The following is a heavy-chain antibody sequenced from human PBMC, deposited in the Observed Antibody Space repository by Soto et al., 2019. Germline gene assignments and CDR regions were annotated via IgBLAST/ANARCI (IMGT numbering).Heavy chain of an antibody. CDR1: GYRFTNYW. J-gene: IGHJ3*02. V-gene: IGHV5-51*01. Sequence: GESLKISCKGSGYRFTNYWIGWVRQMPGKGLEWMGIIYPGDSDTRYSPSFQGQVTISADKSFNTAYLQWSSLKASDTAIYYCARLREKYSGYASPGAFDIWGQGTMVTVSS. D-gene: IGHD5-12*01. CDR2: IYPGDSDT. CDR3: ARLREKYSGYASPGAFDI.